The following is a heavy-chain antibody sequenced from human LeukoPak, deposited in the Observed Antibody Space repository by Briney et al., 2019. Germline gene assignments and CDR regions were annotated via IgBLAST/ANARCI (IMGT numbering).Heavy chain of an antibody. J-gene: IGHJ4*02. CDR1: GYTFTGYY. D-gene: IGHD2-15*01. Sequence: ASVKVSCKASGYTFTGYYMHWVRQAPGQGSEGMGWINPNSGGTNYAQKFQGRVTITRDTSISTDYMEVRRLRSDDTAVYYCASCSGGSCYFDYWGQGTLVTVSS. V-gene: IGHV1-2*02. CDR3: ASCSGGSCYFDY. CDR2: INPNSGGT.